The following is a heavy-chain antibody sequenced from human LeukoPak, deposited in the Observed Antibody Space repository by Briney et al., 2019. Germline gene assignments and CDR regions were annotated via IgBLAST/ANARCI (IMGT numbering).Heavy chain of an antibody. J-gene: IGHJ4*02. CDR3: AKGYCSGSCYNGLDY. CDR2: IRFDGTNK. D-gene: IGHD2-15*01. Sequence: PGGSLRLSCAASGFTFSTYSMHWVRQAPGKGLEWVAFIRFDGTNKYYAGSVKGRFAISRDSSKNTLYLQMNSLRAEDTAVYYCAKGYCSGSCYNGLDYWGQGTLVTVSS. CDR1: GFTFSTYS. V-gene: IGHV3-30*02.